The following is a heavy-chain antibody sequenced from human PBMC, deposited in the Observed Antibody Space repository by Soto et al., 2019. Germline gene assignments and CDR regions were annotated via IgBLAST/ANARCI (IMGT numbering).Heavy chain of an antibody. J-gene: IGHJ6*02. V-gene: IGHV5-51*01. CDR3: ARSPPGGYHYYYGMDV. CDR2: IYPGDSDT. CDR1: GYSFTSYW. D-gene: IGHD3-22*01. Sequence: GQSLKISCKGSGYSFTSYWICWVRQMPGKGLEWMGIIYPGDSDTRYSPSFQGQVTISADKSISTAYLQMNSLRAGDTAVYYCARSPPGGYHYYYGMDVWGQGTTVTVSS.